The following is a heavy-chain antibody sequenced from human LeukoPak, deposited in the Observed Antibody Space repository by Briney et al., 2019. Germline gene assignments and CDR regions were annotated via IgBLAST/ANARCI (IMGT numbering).Heavy chain of an antibody. CDR1: GFTFSSYS. J-gene: IGHJ4*02. CDR3: ARDPYTAMGFDY. Sequence: PGGSLRLSCAASGFTFSSYSMNWVRQAPGKGLEWVSYISSSSSTIYYADSVKGRFTISRDNAKNSLYLQMNSLRAEDTAVYYCARDPYTAMGFDYWGQGTLSPSPQ. V-gene: IGHV3-48*01. CDR2: ISSSSSTI. D-gene: IGHD5-18*01.